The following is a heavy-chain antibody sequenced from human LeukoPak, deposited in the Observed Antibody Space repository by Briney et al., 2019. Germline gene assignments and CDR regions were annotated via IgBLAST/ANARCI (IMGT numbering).Heavy chain of an antibody. CDR2: IYYSGST. CDR1: GGSISSYY. D-gene: IGHD3-22*01. Sequence: SETLSLTCTVSGGSISSYYWSWIRQPPGKGLEWIGYIYYSGSTNYNPSLKSRVTISVDTSKNQFSLKLSSVTAADTAVYYCARDDYYEGGFDDWGQGTLVTVSS. V-gene: IGHV4-59*01. J-gene: IGHJ4*02. CDR3: ARDDYYEGGFDD.